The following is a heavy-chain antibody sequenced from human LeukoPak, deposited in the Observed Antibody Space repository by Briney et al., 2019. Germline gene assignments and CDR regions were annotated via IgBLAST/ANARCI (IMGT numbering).Heavy chain of an antibody. Sequence: PGASVKVSCKASGGTFSSYAISWVRQAPGQGLEWMGGIIPIFGTANYAQKFQGRVTITADKSTSTAYMELSSLRSEDTAVYYCAIRLGYCSSTSCSNWFDPWGQGTLVTVSS. V-gene: IGHV1-69*06. CDR3: AIRLGYCSSTSCSNWFDP. J-gene: IGHJ5*02. D-gene: IGHD2-2*01. CDR1: GGTFSSYA. CDR2: IIPIFGTA.